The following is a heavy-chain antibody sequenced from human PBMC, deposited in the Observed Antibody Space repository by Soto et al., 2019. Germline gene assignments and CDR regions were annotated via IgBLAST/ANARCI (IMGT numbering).Heavy chain of an antibody. V-gene: IGHV4-61*01. J-gene: IGHJ6*02. CDR1: GGSISSGRYY. D-gene: IGHD3-3*01. Sequence: SETLSLTCTVSGGSISSGRYYWSWIRQTPGKGLEWIGYIYYSGSTNNNPSPKSRVTISVDTSKNQFSLKLSSVTAADTAVYYCARYITIFGVVQSIAAYGMDVWGQGTTVTVSS. CDR2: IYYSGST. CDR3: ARYITIFGVVQSIAAYGMDV.